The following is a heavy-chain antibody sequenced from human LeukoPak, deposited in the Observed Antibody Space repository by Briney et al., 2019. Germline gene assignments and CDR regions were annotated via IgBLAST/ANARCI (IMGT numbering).Heavy chain of an antibody. CDR1: GYTFTSYG. V-gene: IGHV1-18*01. CDR2: ISAYNGNT. Sequence: ASVKVSCKASGYTFTSYGISWVRQAPGQGLEWMGWISAYNGNTNYAQKLQGRVTMTTDTSTSTAYMELRSLRSDDTAVYYCARAGERDSSGYYLINWFDPWGQGTLVTVSS. J-gene: IGHJ5*02. D-gene: IGHD3-22*01. CDR3: ARAGERDSSGYYLINWFDP.